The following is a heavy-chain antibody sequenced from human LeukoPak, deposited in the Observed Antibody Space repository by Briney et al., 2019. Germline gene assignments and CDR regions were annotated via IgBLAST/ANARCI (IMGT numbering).Heavy chain of an antibody. V-gene: IGHV3-11*04. CDR2: ISTSGTTI. D-gene: IGHD5-18*01. CDR3: ARGVRGYSRGSRFDS. CDR1: GFTFNDYY. J-gene: IGHJ4*02. Sequence: GGSLRLSCAASGFTFNDYYMTWIRQAPGKGLECVSYISTSGTTIYYADSVKGRFTIFRDNAKNSLYLQMNSLRDEDTAVYYCARGVRGYSRGSRFDSWGQGTLVTVSS.